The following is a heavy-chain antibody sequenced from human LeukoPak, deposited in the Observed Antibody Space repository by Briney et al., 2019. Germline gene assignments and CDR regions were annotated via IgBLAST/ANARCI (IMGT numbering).Heavy chain of an antibody. CDR2: ISGSGGST. J-gene: IGHJ4*02. CDR1: GFTFSSYA. CDR3: ARYCSSTSCYDY. V-gene: IGHV3-23*01. D-gene: IGHD2-2*01. Sequence: GGSLRLSCAASGFTFSSYAMSWVRQAPGKGLEWVSAISGSGGSTYYADSVKGRFTISRDNSKNTLYLQMNSLRAEDTAVYCCARYCSSTSCYDYWGQGTLVTVSS.